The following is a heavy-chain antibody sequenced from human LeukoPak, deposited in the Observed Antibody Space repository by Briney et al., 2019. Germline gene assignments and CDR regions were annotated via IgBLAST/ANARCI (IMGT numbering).Heavy chain of an antibody. Sequence: QPGGSLRLSCAASGFTFSSYWMSWVRQAPGKGLEWVANIKQDGSEKYYVDSVKGRFTISRDNAKNSLYLQMNSLRAEDTAVYYCAKDLEDISYYFDYWGQGTLVTVSS. J-gene: IGHJ4*02. CDR3: AKDLEDISYYFDY. CDR2: IKQDGSEK. CDR1: GFTFSSYW. D-gene: IGHD3-3*01. V-gene: IGHV3-7*01.